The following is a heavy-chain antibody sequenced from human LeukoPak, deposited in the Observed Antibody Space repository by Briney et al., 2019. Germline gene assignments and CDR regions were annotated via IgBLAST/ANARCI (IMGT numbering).Heavy chain of an antibody. CDR2: IYYSGST. Sequence: SETLSLTCTVSGGSVSSGSSYWSWIRQPPGKGLEWIGYIYYSGSTNYNPSLKSRVTISVDKSKNQFSLKLSSVTAADTAVYYRARELLGAFDIWGQGTMVTVSS. D-gene: IGHD2-8*02. V-gene: IGHV4-61*01. CDR3: ARELLGAFDI. CDR1: GGSVSSGSSY. J-gene: IGHJ3*02.